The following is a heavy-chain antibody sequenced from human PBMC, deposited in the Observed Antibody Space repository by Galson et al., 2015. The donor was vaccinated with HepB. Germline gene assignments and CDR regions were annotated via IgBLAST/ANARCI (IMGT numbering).Heavy chain of an antibody. V-gene: IGHV7-4-1*02. CDR3: ARDRGSGGHFFDY. J-gene: IGHJ4*02. D-gene: IGHD4-23*01. Sequence: SVKVSCKASGYTFTNYAMNWVRQAPGQGLEWMGWINTNTGNPTYAQGFTGRFVFSLDTSVSTAYLQISSLRAEDTAVYYCARDRGSGGHFFDYWGRGTLVTVSS. CDR2: INTNTGNP. CDR1: GYTFTNYA.